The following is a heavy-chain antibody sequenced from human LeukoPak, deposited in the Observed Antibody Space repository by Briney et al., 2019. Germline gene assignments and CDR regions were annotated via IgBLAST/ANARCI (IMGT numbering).Heavy chain of an antibody. CDR2: ISAYNGDT. CDR1: GFTFTHYG. V-gene: IGHV1-18*01. Sequence: ASVKVSCKASGFTFTHYGIGWLRQAPGQGLEWMGWISAYNGDTKYAQNFQGRLTMTTDTSTSTAYMELRSLTSDDTAVYYCARDFSNTSGFKVVVDFWGQGTQATVSS. J-gene: IGHJ4*02. CDR3: ARDFSNTSGFKVVVDF. D-gene: IGHD3-22*01.